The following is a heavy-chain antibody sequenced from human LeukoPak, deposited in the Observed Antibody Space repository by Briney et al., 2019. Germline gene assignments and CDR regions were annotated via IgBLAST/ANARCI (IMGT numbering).Heavy chain of an antibody. D-gene: IGHD5-24*01. J-gene: IGHJ4*02. CDR3: ARSNARDGYNFGY. CDR1: GGSITSSY. V-gene: IGHV4-59*08. CDR2: FYYSGAT. Sequence: PSETLPLTCTVSGGSITSSYWSWLRQPPGKGLQWIGYFYYSGATNYNPSLKSRVTISVDTSKTQLSLKMTSMTAADTAVYYCARSNARDGYNFGYWGQGTLVTVSS.